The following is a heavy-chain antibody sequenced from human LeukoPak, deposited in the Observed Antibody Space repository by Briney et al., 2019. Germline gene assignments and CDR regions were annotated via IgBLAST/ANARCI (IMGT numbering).Heavy chain of an antibody. Sequence: SETLSLTCTVSVGSISSYYWSWIRQPPGKGLEWVGYIYTSGSTNYNPSLQSRVTISVDTSKNQFSLKLSSVTAANTAVYYCARQGLYSSPWFDRWGRGTVVTVSS. V-gene: IGHV4-4*09. D-gene: IGHD6-13*01. J-gene: IGHJ5*02. CDR2: IYTSGST. CDR3: ARQGLYSSPWFDR. CDR1: VGSISSYY.